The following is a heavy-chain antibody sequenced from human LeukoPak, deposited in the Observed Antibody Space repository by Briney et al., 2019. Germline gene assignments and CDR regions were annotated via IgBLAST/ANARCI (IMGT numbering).Heavy chain of an antibody. J-gene: IGHJ4*02. V-gene: IGHV4-34*01. D-gene: IGHD2-2*01. CDR1: GGSFSGYY. Sequence: ASETLSLTCAVYGGSFSGYYWSWIRQPPGKGLEWIGEINHSGSTNYNPPLKSRVTISVDTSKNQFSLKLSSVTAADTAVYYCARGRIVVVPAADPGSVYYFDYWGQGTLVTVSS. CDR3: ARGRIVVVPAADPGSVYYFDY. CDR2: INHSGST.